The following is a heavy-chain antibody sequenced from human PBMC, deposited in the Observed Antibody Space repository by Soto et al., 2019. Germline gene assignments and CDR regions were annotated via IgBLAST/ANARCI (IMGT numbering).Heavy chain of an antibody. J-gene: IGHJ6*02. Sequence: QVQLVESGGGVVQPGRSLRLSCAASGFTFSSYGMHWVRQAPGKGLEWVAVISYDGSNKYYADSVKGRFTISRDNSKNTLYLQINSLRAEDTAVYYCAKDDHLLGYCSSTSCYGYYYYVMDVWGQGTTVTVSS. V-gene: IGHV3-30*18. D-gene: IGHD2-2*01. CDR1: GFTFSSYG. CDR3: AKDDHLLGYCSSTSCYGYYYYVMDV. CDR2: ISYDGSNK.